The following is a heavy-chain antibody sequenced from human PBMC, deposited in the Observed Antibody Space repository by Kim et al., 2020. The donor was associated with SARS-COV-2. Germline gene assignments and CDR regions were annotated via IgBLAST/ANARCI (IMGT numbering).Heavy chain of an antibody. Sequence: GGSLRLSCAASGFTFSSYEMNWVRQAPRKGLEWVSYISSSGSTIYYADSVKGRFTISRDNAKNSLYLQMNSLRAEDTAVYYCARDPDSSGYYYYYYYGMDVWGQGTTVTVSS. CDR2: ISSSGSTI. CDR3: ARDPDSSGYYYYYYYGMDV. CDR1: GFTFSSYE. J-gene: IGHJ6*02. V-gene: IGHV3-48*03. D-gene: IGHD3-22*01.